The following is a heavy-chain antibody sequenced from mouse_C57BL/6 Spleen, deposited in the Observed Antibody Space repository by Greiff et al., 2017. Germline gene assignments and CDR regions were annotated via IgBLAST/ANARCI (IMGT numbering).Heavy chain of an antibody. CDR3: TRAQLTGPWFAY. D-gene: IGHD4-1*01. V-gene: IGHV5-9-1*02. Sequence: EVQLVESGEGLVKPGGSLKLSCAASGFTFSSYAMSWVRQTPEKRLEWVAYISSGGDYIYYADTVKGRFTISRDNARNTLYLQMSSLKSEDTAMYYCTRAQLTGPWFAYWGQGTLVTVSA. CDR1: GFTFSSYA. CDR2: ISSGGDYI. J-gene: IGHJ3*01.